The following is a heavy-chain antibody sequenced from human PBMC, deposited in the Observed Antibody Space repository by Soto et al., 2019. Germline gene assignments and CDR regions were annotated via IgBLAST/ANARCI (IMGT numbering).Heavy chain of an antibody. D-gene: IGHD3-3*01. CDR3: ARQLGGSGYYPRWFDP. CDR1: GGSISSSSYY. CDR2: IYYSGST. Sequence: PSETLSLTCTVSGGSISSSSYYWGWIRQPPGKGLEWIGSIYYSGSTYYNPSLKSRVTISVDTSKNQFSLKLSSVTAADTAVYYCARQLGGSGYYPRWFDPWGQGTLVTVSS. J-gene: IGHJ5*02. V-gene: IGHV4-39*01.